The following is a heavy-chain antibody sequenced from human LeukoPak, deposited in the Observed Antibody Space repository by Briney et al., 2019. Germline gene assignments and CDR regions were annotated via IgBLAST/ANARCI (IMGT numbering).Heavy chain of an antibody. CDR3: ARDPRGYSYGYDY. CDR2: ISSSGTTI. J-gene: IGHJ4*02. CDR1: GFTFSSYS. D-gene: IGHD5-18*01. Sequence: PGGSLRLSCAASGFTFSSYSMNWVRQAPGKGLEWVSYISSSGTTIYYADSVKGRFTISRDNAKNSLYLQMNSLRAEDTAVYYCARDPRGYSYGYDYWGQGTLVTVSS. V-gene: IGHV3-48*04.